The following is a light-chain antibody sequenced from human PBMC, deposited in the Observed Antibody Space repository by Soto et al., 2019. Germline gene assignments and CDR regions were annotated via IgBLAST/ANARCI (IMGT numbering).Light chain of an antibody. Sequence: EIVMTQSPATLSVSPGERATLSCRASQSVNSFLAWYQQKPGQAPRLLIYGASSRATGIPARFSGSGSGTEFTLTISSLQSEEFAVYYCQQYNNWPPTFGQGTKVDIK. CDR2: GAS. J-gene: IGKJ1*01. CDR1: QSVNSF. V-gene: IGKV3-15*01. CDR3: QQYNNWPPT.